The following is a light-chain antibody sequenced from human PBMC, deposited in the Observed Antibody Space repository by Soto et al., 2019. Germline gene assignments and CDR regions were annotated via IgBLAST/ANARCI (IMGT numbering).Light chain of an antibody. CDR3: QQYGSSPWT. CDR1: QSVSSNY. CDR2: GAS. V-gene: IGKV3-20*01. J-gene: IGKJ1*01. Sequence: EIVLTQSPGTLSLSPGERATLSCRASQSVSSNYLAWYQQNPGQAPRLLIHGASSRATGIPDRFSGSGSGTDFTLTISRLEPEDFAVYYCQQYGSSPWTFGQGTKVEIK.